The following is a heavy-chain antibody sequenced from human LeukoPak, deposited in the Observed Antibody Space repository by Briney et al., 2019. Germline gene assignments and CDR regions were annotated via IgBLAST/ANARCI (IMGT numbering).Heavy chain of an antibody. Sequence: ASVKVSCKASGYTFTSYGISWVRQAPGQGLEWMGWINPNSGGTNYAQKFQGRVTMTRDTSISTAYMELSRLRSDDTAVYYCARGTSWGFGGWGQGTLVTVSS. J-gene: IGHJ4*02. CDR3: ARGTSWGFGG. CDR2: INPNSGGT. D-gene: IGHD3-10*01. CDR1: GYTFTSYG. V-gene: IGHV1-2*02.